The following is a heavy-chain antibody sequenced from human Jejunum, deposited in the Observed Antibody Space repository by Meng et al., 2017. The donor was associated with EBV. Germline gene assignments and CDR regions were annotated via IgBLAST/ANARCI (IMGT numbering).Heavy chain of an antibody. J-gene: IGHJ4*02. V-gene: IGHV4-34*01. CDR2: INQVGST. D-gene: IGHD3-3*01. CDR3: ESSGAIIGVKGAANY. Sequence: QEQNQLGRVGVLEHAEELSLTCAVSGGSLGVYFWSWIWQATGKGLEVMGVINQVGSTNYNTSLKSRVTISVVTSNIQLSLKVMSVSAAETDVYYCESSGAIIGVKGAANYWGQGTLVTVSS. CDR1: GGSLGVYF.